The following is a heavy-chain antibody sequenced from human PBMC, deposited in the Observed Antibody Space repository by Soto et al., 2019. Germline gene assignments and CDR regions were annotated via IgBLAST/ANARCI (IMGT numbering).Heavy chain of an antibody. CDR2: IYYSGST. J-gene: IGHJ5*02. V-gene: IGHV4-39*01. Sequence: PSETLSLTCTVSGGSISSSSYYWGWIRQPPGKGLEWIGSIYYSGSTYYNPSLKSRVTISVDTSKNQFSLKLSSVTAADTAVYYCARTYYDFWSGNNWFDPWGHGTLVTVSS. CDR1: GGSISSSSYY. D-gene: IGHD3-3*01. CDR3: ARTYYDFWSGNNWFDP.